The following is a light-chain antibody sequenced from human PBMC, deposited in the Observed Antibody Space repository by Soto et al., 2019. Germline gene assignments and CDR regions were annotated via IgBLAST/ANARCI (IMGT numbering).Light chain of an antibody. CDR3: QQSHSTPLT. Sequence: DIQMTQSPSSLSASVGDRVTITCRASQSISSYLNWYQQKPGKAPKVLISGASSLQSGVPLRFSGSGFGTDFTLTISSLQPEDFASYYCQQSHSTPLTFGGGTKVDIK. J-gene: IGKJ4*01. V-gene: IGKV1-39*01. CDR2: GAS. CDR1: QSISSY.